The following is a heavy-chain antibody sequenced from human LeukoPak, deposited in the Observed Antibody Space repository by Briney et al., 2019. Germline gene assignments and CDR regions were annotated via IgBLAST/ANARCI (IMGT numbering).Heavy chain of an antibody. CDR1: GGSFSGYY. D-gene: IGHD3-10*01. Sequence: SETLSLTCAVYGGSFSGYYWSWIRQPPGKGLEWIGEINHSGSTNYNPSLKSRVTISVDTSKNQFSLKLSSVTAADTAVYYCARTPPMAHYFDYWGQGTLVTVSS. J-gene: IGHJ4*02. CDR2: INHSGST. V-gene: IGHV4-34*01. CDR3: ARTPPMAHYFDY.